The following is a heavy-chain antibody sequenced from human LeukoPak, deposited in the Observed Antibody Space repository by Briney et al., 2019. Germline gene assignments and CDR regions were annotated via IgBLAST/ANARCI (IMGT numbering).Heavy chain of an antibody. D-gene: IGHD3-10*01. CDR2: IYYSGNT. CDR1: GGSISSYY. V-gene: IGHV4-59*01. CDR3: AREQISMIRGFDN. J-gene: IGHJ4*02. Sequence: ETLSLTCTVSGGSISSYYWSWIRQPPGKGLELIGYIYYSGNTNYNPSLKSRVTISIDTSKKQFSLKLTSVTAADTAVYYCAREQISMIRGFDNWGQGTLVRVSS.